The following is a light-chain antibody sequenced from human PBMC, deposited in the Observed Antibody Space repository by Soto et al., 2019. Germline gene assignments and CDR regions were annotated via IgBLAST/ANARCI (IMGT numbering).Light chain of an antibody. CDR3: XXXXNXPXXT. V-gene: IGKV3-11*01. Sequence: VLAQSPATLSLSPGEIATLSFSASQSIINLFAWYQQKPGQAPRLLIFEASSRATGVPARISGSGSGTDFTLTISSLEPEDFAVYXXXXXXNXPXXTFGGGTKVDIK. CDR2: EAS. CDR1: QSIINL. J-gene: IGKJ4*01.